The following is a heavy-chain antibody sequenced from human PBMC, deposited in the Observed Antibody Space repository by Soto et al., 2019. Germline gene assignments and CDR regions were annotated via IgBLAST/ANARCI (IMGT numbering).Heavy chain of an antibody. CDR3: AREIAAAACFDY. Sequence: QVQLVQSGAEVKKPGSSVKVSCKASGGTFSSYTISWVRQAPGQGLEWMGRIIPILAIANYAQKFQGRVTITADKSTSTAYMELSSLISEDTAVPYCAREIAAAACFDYWGQGTLVTVSS. V-gene: IGHV1-69*08. CDR1: GGTFSSYT. D-gene: IGHD6-25*01. J-gene: IGHJ4*02. CDR2: IIPILAIA.